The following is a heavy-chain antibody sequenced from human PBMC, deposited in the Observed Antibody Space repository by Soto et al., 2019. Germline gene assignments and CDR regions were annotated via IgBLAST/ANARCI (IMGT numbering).Heavy chain of an antibody. J-gene: IGHJ5*02. CDR2: INSDGSST. D-gene: IGHD6-13*01. CDR1: GFTFSSYW. CDR3: ARAWDSSSWYQLYNWFDP. V-gene: IGHV3-74*01. Sequence: GGSLRLSCAASGFTFSSYWMHWVRQAPGKGLVWVSRINSDGSSTSYADSVKGRFTISRDNAKNTLYLQMNSLRAEDTAVYYCARAWDSSSWYQLYNWFDPWGQGTLVTVS.